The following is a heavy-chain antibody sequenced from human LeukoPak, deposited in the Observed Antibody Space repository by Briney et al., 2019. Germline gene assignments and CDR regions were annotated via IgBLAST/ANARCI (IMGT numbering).Heavy chain of an antibody. V-gene: IGHV4-38-2*02. Sequence: PSETLSLTCTVSGYSISSGYYWGWIRQPPGKGLEWIGSIYHSGSTYYNPSLKSRVTISVDTSKNQFSLKLSSVTAADTAVYYCARGGIAAAGKAEYFQHWGQGTLVTVSS. D-gene: IGHD6-13*01. CDR1: GYSISSGYY. CDR3: ARGGIAAAGKAEYFQH. J-gene: IGHJ1*01. CDR2: IYHSGST.